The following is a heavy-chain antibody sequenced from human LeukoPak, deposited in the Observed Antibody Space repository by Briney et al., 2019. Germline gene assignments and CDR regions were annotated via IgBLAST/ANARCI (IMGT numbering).Heavy chain of an antibody. CDR3: AKAPSSSWFYSYYFDY. V-gene: IGHV3-23*01. Sequence: GGSLRLSCAASGFTFSSYAMSWVRQAPGKGLEWVSAISGSGGSTYYADSVKGRFTFSRDNSKNTLYLQMNSPRAEDTAVYYCAKAPSSSWFYSYYFDYWGQGTLVTVSS. CDR1: GFTFSSYA. J-gene: IGHJ4*02. D-gene: IGHD6-13*01. CDR2: ISGSGGST.